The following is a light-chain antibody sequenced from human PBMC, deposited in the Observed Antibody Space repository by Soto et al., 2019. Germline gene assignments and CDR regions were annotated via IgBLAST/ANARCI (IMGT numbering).Light chain of an antibody. V-gene: IGKV2-24*01. CDR3: MQATHFPLT. Sequence: IVLTQTPLSSPVPLGQPASISCRSSQSLVHSHGVTSLSWLRQRPGQPLRLLIYKISNRFPGVPDRFSGGGAGTDFTLNISRVEAEDVGLYYCMQATHFPLTFGQGTRLEIK. CDR1: QSLVHSHGVTS. CDR2: KIS. J-gene: IGKJ5*01.